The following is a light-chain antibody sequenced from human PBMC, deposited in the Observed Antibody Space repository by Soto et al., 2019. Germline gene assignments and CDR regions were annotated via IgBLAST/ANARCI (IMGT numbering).Light chain of an antibody. CDR3: QHYNNWPQT. CDR2: ATS. J-gene: IGKJ1*01. V-gene: IGKV3-15*01. Sequence: EFVMTQSPATLSVSPGERATLSCRASEHVGNNLAWYQQTPGQAPRLLIYATSSRATDVPARFSGSGSGTDFTLTISSLQSEDFAVYYCQHYNNWPQTFGQGTKVEIK. CDR1: EHVGNN.